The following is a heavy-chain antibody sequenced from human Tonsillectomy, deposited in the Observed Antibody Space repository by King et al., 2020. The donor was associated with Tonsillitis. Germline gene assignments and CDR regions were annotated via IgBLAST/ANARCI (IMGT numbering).Heavy chain of an antibody. CDR1: GFTFTKAW. J-gene: IGHJ4*02. CDR3: ATRPWFDY. V-gene: IGHV3-15*07. Sequence: VKLVESGGGLVKPGGSLRLSCAASGFTFTKAWMNWVRQAPGKGLEWVGRIKTRTDDGTTDYAAPVKGRFFISRDDSKNMLYLEMNSLNTEDTAVYYCATRPWFDYWGQGTLVTVSS. CDR2: IKTRTDDGTT.